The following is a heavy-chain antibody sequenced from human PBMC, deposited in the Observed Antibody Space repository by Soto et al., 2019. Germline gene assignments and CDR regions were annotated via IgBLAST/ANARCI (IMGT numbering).Heavy chain of an antibody. CDR3: AKKGEYSSSSGNCYFDY. Sequence: EVQLLESGGALVQPGGSLRLSCAASGLTFSNYGMSWVRQAPGKGLEWVSTITSGGSTYYADSVKGRFTISRDNSKNTPHLQMNTPRAEDTAVYYCAKKGEYSSSSGNCYFDYWGQGILVTVSS. D-gene: IGHD6-6*01. CDR2: ITSGGST. V-gene: IGHV3-23*01. CDR1: GLTFSNYG. J-gene: IGHJ4*02.